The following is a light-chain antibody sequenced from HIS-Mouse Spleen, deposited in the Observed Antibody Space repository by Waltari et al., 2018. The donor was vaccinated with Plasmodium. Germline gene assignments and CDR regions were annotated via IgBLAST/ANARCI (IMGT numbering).Light chain of an antibody. J-gene: IGKJ1*01. Sequence: IQMTQSPSSLSASVGDRVTIPCRARQSISSYLNWYQQKPGKAPKLLIYAASSLQSGVPSRFSGSGSGTDFTLTISSLQPEDFATYYCQQSYSTPWTFGQGTKVEIK. CDR2: AAS. CDR3: QQSYSTPWT. V-gene: IGKV1-39*01. CDR1: QSISSY.